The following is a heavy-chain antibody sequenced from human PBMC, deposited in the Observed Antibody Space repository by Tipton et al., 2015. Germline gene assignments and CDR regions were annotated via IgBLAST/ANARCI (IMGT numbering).Heavy chain of an antibody. Sequence: TLSLTCAVSGGSISSSNWWTWVRQPPGKGLEWIGEIYQSGNTNYNPSLKSRVTISVDTSKNQFSRKLSSVTAADTAVYYCARARGRHGGLFDSRGQGTLVTVSS. D-gene: IGHD4-23*01. CDR1: GGSISSSNW. CDR3: ARARGRHGGLFDS. J-gene: IGHJ4*02. V-gene: IGHV4-4*02. CDR2: IYQSGNT.